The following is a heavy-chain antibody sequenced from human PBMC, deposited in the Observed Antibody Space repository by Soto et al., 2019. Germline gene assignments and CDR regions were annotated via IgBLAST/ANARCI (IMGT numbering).Heavy chain of an antibody. CDR1: GFRLCNFA. CDR2: ISASGKST. J-gene: IGHJ4*02. D-gene: IGHD2-15*01. Sequence: PGWSLRLCCAASGFRLCNFAVNWVRQAPGKGLEWVSTISASGKSTYYADSVRGRFTISRDNSGNMLFLQMNGLGADDAAVYYCAKDVAVALWGQGALVTVSS. V-gene: IGHV3-23*01. CDR3: AKDVAVAL.